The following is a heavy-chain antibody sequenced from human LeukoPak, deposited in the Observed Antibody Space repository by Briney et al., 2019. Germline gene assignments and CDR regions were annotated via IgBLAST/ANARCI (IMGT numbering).Heavy chain of an antibody. CDR1: GGSISSYY. V-gene: IGHV4-59*01. Sequence: KPSETLSLTCTVSGGSISSYYWSWIRQPPGKGLDWIGYIYYSGSTNYNPSLKSRVTISVDTSKNQFSLKLSSVTAADTAVYYCARGVAAAGTGFDYWGQGTLVTVSS. CDR2: IYYSGST. D-gene: IGHD6-13*01. J-gene: IGHJ4*02. CDR3: ARGVAAAGTGFDY.